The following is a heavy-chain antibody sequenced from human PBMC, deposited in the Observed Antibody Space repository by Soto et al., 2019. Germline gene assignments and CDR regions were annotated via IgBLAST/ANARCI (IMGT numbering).Heavy chain of an antibody. D-gene: IGHD2-15*01. J-gene: IGHJ6*02. CDR1: GGSFSGYC. CDR2: INHSGST. V-gene: IGHV4-34*01. Sequence: SETLSLTCAVYGGSFSGYCWSWIRQPPGKGLEWIGEINHSGSTNYNPSLKSRVTISVDTSKNQFSLKLSSVTAADTAVYYCARAVALYTGRGSDVWGQGTTVTVSS. CDR3: ARAVALYTGRGSDV.